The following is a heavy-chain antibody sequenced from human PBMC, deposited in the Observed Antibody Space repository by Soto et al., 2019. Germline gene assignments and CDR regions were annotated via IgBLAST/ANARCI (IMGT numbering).Heavy chain of an antibody. V-gene: IGHV4-59*01. D-gene: IGHD3-10*01. J-gene: IGHJ4*02. CDR2: IYYSGST. CDR1: GGSISSYY. Sequence: SQTLSLTCTVSGGSISSYYWSWIRQPPGKGLEWIGYIYYSGSTNYNPSLKSRVTISVDTSKNQFSLKLSSVTAADTAVYYCAREGTMFRGVIDYWGQGTLVTVSS. CDR3: AREGTMFRGVIDY.